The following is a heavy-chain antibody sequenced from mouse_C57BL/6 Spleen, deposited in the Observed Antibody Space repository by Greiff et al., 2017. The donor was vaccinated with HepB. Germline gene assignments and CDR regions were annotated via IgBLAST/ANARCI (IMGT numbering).Heavy chain of an antibody. CDR1: GYTFTDHT. Sequence: QVQLQQSDAELVKPGASVKISCKVSGYTFTDHTIHWMKQRPEQGLEWIGYIYPRDGSTKYNEKFKGKATLTADKSSSTAYMQLNSLTSEDSAVYFCARADGYYPLYYAMDYWGQGTSVTVSS. V-gene: IGHV1-78*01. D-gene: IGHD2-3*01. CDR2: IYPRDGST. CDR3: ARADGYYPLYYAMDY. J-gene: IGHJ4*01.